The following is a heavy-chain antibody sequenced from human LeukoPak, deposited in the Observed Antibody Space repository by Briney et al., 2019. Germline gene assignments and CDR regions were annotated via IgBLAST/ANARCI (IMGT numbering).Heavy chain of an antibody. J-gene: IGHJ5*02. CDR3: ARARGSSWYNWFDP. Sequence: PSETLSLTCAVSGGSISSGGYSWSWIRQPPGKGLEWIGYIYHSGSTNYNPSLKSRVTISVDTSKNQFSLKLSSVTAADTAVYYCARARGSSWYNWFDPWGQGTLVTVSS. CDR1: GGSISSGGYS. V-gene: IGHV4-30-2*01. D-gene: IGHD6-13*01. CDR2: IYHSGST.